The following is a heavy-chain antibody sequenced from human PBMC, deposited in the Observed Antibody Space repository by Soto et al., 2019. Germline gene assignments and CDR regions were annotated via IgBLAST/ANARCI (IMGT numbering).Heavy chain of an antibody. CDR1: GFTFSNAW. CDR2: IKSKTDGGTT. J-gene: IGHJ4*02. D-gene: IGHD3-9*01. Sequence: GGSLRLSCAASGFTFSNAWMSWVRQAPGKGLEWVGRIKSKTDGGTTDYAAPVKGRFTISRDDSKNTLYLQMNSLKTEDTAVYYCTKTHRDFDETPRPETIDYWGQGTLVTVSS. V-gene: IGHV3-15*01. CDR3: TKTHRDFDETPRPETIDY.